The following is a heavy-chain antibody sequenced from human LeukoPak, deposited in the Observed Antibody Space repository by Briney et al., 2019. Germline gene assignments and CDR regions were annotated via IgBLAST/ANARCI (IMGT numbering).Heavy chain of an antibody. CDR2: ISSSSSYI. Sequence: GGSLRLSCAASGFTFSSHWMHWVRQAPGKGLEWVSSISSSSSYIYYADSVKGRFTISRDNAKNSLYLQMNSLRAEDTAVYYCARDSYLDYYGSGSHPDYWGQGTLVTVSS. V-gene: IGHV3-21*01. CDR3: ARDSYLDYYGSGSHPDY. D-gene: IGHD3-10*01. J-gene: IGHJ4*02. CDR1: GFTFSSHW.